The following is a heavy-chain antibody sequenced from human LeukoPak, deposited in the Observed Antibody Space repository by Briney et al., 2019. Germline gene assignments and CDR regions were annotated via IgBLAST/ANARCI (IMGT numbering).Heavy chain of an antibody. D-gene: IGHD1-26*01. Sequence: ASVKVSCKPSGGTFSSYAINWVRQAPGHRREWMGGTIPIFGTANYAQKLQGRVAITTNESTSTAYMELSSLRSEDTAVYYCARVFARSGEVGGSYYYYWGQGTLVTVSS. CDR1: GGTFSSYA. V-gene: IGHV1-69*05. CDR3: ARVFARSGEVGGSYYYY. CDR2: TIPIFGTA. J-gene: IGHJ4*02.